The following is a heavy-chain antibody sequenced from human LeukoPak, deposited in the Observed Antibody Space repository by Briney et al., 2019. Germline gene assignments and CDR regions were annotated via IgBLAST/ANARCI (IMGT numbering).Heavy chain of an antibody. V-gene: IGHV1-18*01. CDR3: ARDYEGATRWDLFDP. CDR2: IGTYDGDT. CDR1: GYTFTNYG. Sequence: ASVKVSCKASGYTFTNYGISWVRQAPGQGLEWMGWIGTYDGDTNFAQRVEGRVTLTIDTSTNTAYMELRSLRSDDTAMYYCARDYEGATRWDLFDPWGQGTLVTVSS. J-gene: IGHJ5*02. D-gene: IGHD1-26*01.